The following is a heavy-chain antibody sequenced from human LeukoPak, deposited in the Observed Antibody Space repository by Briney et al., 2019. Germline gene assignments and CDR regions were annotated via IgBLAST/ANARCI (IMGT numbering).Heavy chain of an antibody. CDR2: IYYSGST. D-gene: IGHD3-9*01. J-gene: IGHJ5*02. Sequence: SETLSLTCTVPGGSISSYYWSWIRQPPGKGLEWIGYIYYSGSTNYNPSLKSRVTISVDTSKNQFSLKLSSVTAADTAVYYCARVIDYDILTGKNNWFDPWGQGTLVTVSS. CDR3: ARVIDYDILTGKNNWFDP. V-gene: IGHV4-59*01. CDR1: GGSISSYY.